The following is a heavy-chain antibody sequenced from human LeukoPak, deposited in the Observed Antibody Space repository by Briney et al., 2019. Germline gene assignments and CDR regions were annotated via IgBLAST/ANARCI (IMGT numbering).Heavy chain of an antibody. V-gene: IGHV3-33*05. Sequence: GRSLRLSCAASGFSLSSYGMNWVRQAPGKGLEWVGGIKFDGIQEFYADSVKGRFTVSKDTSKNTLHLQMDSLRAEDTAVYYCASGSLGHYYDSSGYEYWGQGTLVIVSS. D-gene: IGHD3-22*01. CDR3: ASGSLGHYYDSSGYEY. J-gene: IGHJ4*02. CDR2: IKFDGIQE. CDR1: GFSLSSYG.